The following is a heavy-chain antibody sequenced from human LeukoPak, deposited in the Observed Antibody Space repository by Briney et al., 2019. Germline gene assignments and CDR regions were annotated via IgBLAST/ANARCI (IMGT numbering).Heavy chain of an antibody. CDR1: GASISSYY. Sequence: SETLSLTCTVSGASISSYYWSWIRQPPGKGLEWIGYISYSGSTSYNPSLKSRVTILVDTSKNQFSLKLSSVTAADTAVYYCARGSNGYYYGMDVWGQGTTVTVSS. CDR3: ARGSNGYYYGMDV. CDR2: ISYSGST. V-gene: IGHV4-59*01. D-gene: IGHD6-13*01. J-gene: IGHJ6*02.